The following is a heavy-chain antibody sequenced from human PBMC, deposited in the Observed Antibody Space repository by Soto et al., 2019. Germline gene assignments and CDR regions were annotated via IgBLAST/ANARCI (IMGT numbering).Heavy chain of an antibody. CDR1: GFSVSKYG. J-gene: IGHJ6*02. Sequence: PGGSLRLSCGASGFSVSKYGMHWVRQAPGEGLEWLSLISYDGSEKWYAESVKGRFTISRDNSKNTLYLQMNSLRGDDTAVYFCAKGYEVSPPVASAWYSNYFYGVDVWGRGITATVSS. V-gene: IGHV3-30*18. CDR2: ISYDGSEK. D-gene: IGHD6-19*01. CDR3: AKGYEVSPPVASAWYSNYFYGVDV.